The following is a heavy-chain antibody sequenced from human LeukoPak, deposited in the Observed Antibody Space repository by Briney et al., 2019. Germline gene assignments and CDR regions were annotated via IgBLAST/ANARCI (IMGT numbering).Heavy chain of an antibody. Sequence: GGSLRLSCTAPGFTFSSYAIHWIRQAPGKGLEWVALVWHDGSNRYYADSVKGRFTISRDNSKNTVYLQMNSLRAEDTAVYYCARAEWSNWYFDLWGRGTLVTVSS. J-gene: IGHJ2*01. CDR1: GFTFSSYA. V-gene: IGHV3-33*01. CDR3: ARAEWSNWYFDL. CDR2: VWHDGSNR. D-gene: IGHD3-3*01.